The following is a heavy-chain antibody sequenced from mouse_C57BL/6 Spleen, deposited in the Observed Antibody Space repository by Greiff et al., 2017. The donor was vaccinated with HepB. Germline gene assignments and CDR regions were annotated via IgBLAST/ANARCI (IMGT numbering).Heavy chain of an antibody. Sequence: EVKLMESGPGLVKPSQSLSLTCSVTGYSITSGYYWNWIRQFPGNKLEWMGYISYDGSNNYNPSLKNRISITRDTSKNQFFLKLNSVTTEDTATYYCARRGLRRSWFAYWGQGTLVTVSA. CDR2: ISYDGSN. D-gene: IGHD2-4*01. V-gene: IGHV3-6*01. CDR3: ARRGLRRSWFAY. J-gene: IGHJ3*01. CDR1: GYSITSGYY.